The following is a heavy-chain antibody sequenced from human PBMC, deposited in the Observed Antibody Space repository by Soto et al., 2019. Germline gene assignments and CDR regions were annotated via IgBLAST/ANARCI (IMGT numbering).Heavy chain of an antibody. Sequence: EVQLVQSGAEVKKPGESLRISCKGSGYSFTSYWISWVRQMPGKGLEWMGRIDPSDSYTNYSPSFQGHVTISADKSISTAYLQWSSLKASDTAMYYCARHEPYYYDSSGYYLYGYFQHWGQGTLVTVSS. D-gene: IGHD3-22*01. CDR3: ARHEPYYYDSSGYYLYGYFQH. CDR2: IDPSDSYT. V-gene: IGHV5-10-1*01. J-gene: IGHJ1*01. CDR1: GYSFTSYW.